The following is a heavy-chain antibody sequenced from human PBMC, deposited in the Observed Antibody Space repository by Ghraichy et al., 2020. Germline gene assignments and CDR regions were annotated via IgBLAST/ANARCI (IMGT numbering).Heavy chain of an antibody. V-gene: IGHV3-23*01. CDR3: AKDRQWELLGEDYFDY. CDR2: ISGSGGST. D-gene: IGHD1-26*01. Sequence: GGSLRLSCAASGFTFSSYAMSWVRQAPGKGLEWVSAISGSGGSTYYADSVKGRFTISRDNSKNTLYLQMNSLRAEDTAVYYCAKDRQWELLGEDYFDYWGQGTLVTVSS. CDR1: GFTFSSYA. J-gene: IGHJ4*02.